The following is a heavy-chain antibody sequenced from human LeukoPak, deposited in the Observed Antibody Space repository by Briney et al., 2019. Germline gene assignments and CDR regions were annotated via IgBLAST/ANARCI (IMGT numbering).Heavy chain of an antibody. V-gene: IGHV3-33*01. J-gene: IGHJ3*02. Sequence: PGRSLRLSCAASGFTFSSYSMHWVRQAPGKGLEWVAVIWYDGSNKYYADSVKGRFTISRDNSKNTLYLQMNSLRAEDTAVYYCAIIAGGDAFDIWGQGTMVTVSS. D-gene: IGHD6-13*01. CDR1: GFTFSSYS. CDR3: AIIAGGDAFDI. CDR2: IWYDGSNK.